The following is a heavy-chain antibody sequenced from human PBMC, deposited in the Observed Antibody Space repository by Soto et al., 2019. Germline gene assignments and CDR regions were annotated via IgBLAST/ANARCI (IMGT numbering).Heavy chain of an antibody. CDR3: ARCDGYCSGGSCYLVFDY. J-gene: IGHJ4*02. V-gene: IGHV4-4*02. CDR2: IYHSGST. Sequence: QVQLQESGPGLVKPSGTLSLTCAVSSGSISSSNWWSWVRQPPGKGLEWIGEIYHSGSTNYNPSLKSRVTISVDKSKNQFSLKLSSVTAADTAVYYFARCDGYCSGGSCYLVFDYWGQGTLVTVSS. CDR1: SGSISSSNW. D-gene: IGHD2-15*01.